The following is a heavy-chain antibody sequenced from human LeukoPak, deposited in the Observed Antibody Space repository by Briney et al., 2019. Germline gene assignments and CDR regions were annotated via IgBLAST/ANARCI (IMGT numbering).Heavy chain of an antibody. CDR1: GFTFSSYE. J-gene: IGHJ6*04. CDR3: AELGITMIGGV. V-gene: IGHV3-48*03. CDR2: ISSSGSTI. Sequence: GGSLRLSCAASGFTFSSYEMNWVRQAPGKGLEWVSYISSSGSTIYYADSVKGRFTISRDNAKNSLYLQMNSLRAEDTAVYYCAELGITMIGGVWSRGTTVTISS. D-gene: IGHD3-10*02.